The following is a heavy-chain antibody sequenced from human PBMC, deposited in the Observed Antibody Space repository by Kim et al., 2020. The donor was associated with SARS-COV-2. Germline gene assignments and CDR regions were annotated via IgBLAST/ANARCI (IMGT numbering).Heavy chain of an antibody. CDR3: ARVPVARGFNFDH. J-gene: IGHJ4*02. CDR2: ISGSGDSI. CDR1: GFTFSGHV. V-gene: IGHV3-23*01. D-gene: IGHD4-4*01. Sequence: GGSLRLSCAASGFTFSGHVMSWVRQAPGKGLECVSGISGSGDSIYYADSVKGRFSVSRDNSKNTLYLQIHSLRAEDTAVYYCARVPVARGFNFDHWGQGT.